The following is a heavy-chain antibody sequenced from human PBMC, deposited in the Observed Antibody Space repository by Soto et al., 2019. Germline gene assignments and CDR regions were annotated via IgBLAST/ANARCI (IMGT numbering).Heavy chain of an antibody. CDR2: INHSGST. D-gene: IGHD6-13*01. J-gene: IGHJ6*02. CDR1: GGSFSGYY. CDR3: ARGLGSSWSRYYYYGMDV. V-gene: IGHV4-34*01. Sequence: SETLSLTCAVYGGSFSGYYWSWIRQPPGKGLEWIGEINHSGSTNYNPSLKSRVTISVDTSKNQFSLKLSSVTAADTAVYYCARGLGSSWSRYYYYGMDVWGQGTTVTVSS.